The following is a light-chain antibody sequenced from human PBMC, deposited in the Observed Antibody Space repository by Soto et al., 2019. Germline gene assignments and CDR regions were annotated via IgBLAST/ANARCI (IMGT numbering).Light chain of an antibody. Sequence: EMVMTQSPAILSVSPGESATLSCRASQSVSSSYLAWYQQKPGQAPRLFIYGASSRANGIPDRFSGGGSGTELTLTISRLEPEDFAVYYCQQYGNSPLLSFGPGTKVDIK. J-gene: IGKJ3*01. CDR2: GAS. V-gene: IGKV3-20*01. CDR1: QSVSSSY. CDR3: QQYGNSPLLS.